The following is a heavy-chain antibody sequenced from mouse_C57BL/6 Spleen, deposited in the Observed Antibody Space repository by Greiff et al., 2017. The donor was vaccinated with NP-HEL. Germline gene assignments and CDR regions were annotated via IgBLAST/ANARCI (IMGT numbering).Heavy chain of an antibody. J-gene: IGHJ2*01. CDR2: IYPGDGDT. D-gene: IGHD1-1*01. Sequence: QVQLQQSGAELVKPGASVKISCKASGYAFSSYWMNWVKQRPGKGLEWIGQIYPGDGDTNYIGKFKGKATLTADKSSSTAYMQLSSLTSEDSAVFFCARADYYGSIFDFWGQGTTLTVSS. CDR3: ARADYYGSIFDF. V-gene: IGHV1-80*01. CDR1: GYAFSSYW.